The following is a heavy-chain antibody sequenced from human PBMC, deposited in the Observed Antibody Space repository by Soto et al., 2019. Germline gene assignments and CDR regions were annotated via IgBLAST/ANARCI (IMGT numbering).Heavy chain of an antibody. J-gene: IGHJ4*02. D-gene: IGHD3-10*01. CDR1: GFNFRSYE. Sequence: EVQLVESGGDLVQPGGSLRLSCAASGFNFRSYEMNWVRQAPGKGLEWVSYISSGGGSIYYADSVKGRFTISRDNVENSLSLQMNSLRAEDPAVYYCARGSGPYFDYWGQGALVTVSS. V-gene: IGHV3-48*03. CDR3: ARGSGPYFDY. CDR2: ISSGGGSI.